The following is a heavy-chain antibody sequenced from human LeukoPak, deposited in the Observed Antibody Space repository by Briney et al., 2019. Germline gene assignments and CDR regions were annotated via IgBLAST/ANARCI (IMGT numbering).Heavy chain of an antibody. CDR2: IFYSGSA. D-gene: IGHD1-26*01. V-gene: IGHV4-31*03. CDR3: ARVYSGSYSSYFDY. J-gene: IGHJ4*02. CDR1: GGSISSGDYY. Sequence: SETLSLTCTVSGGSISSGDYYWNWIRQHPEKSLEWIGYIFYSGSAYYNPSLKSRVTISVDTSKNRFSLKLSSVTAADTAVYYCARVYSGSYSSYFDYWGQGTLVTVSS.